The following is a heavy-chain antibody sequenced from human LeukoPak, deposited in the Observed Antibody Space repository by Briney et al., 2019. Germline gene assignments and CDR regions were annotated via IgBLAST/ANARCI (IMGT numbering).Heavy chain of an antibody. D-gene: IGHD3-3*01. Sequence: SETLSLTCTVSGGSISSYYWSWIRQPPGKGLEWIGYIYYSGSTNYNPSLKSRVTMSVDTSKNQFSLKLTSVTAADTAVYYCVRYEGDFWGQGTLVTVSS. V-gene: IGHV4-59*12. CDR1: GGSISSYY. CDR3: VRYEGDF. CDR2: IYYSGST. J-gene: IGHJ4*02.